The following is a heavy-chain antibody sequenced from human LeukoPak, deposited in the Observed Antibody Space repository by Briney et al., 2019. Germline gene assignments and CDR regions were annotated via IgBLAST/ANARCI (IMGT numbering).Heavy chain of an antibody. D-gene: IGHD6-13*01. CDR2: ITSGGSI. CDR3: AKRPDYSTTWYYFDS. CDR1: EFTFSNYA. J-gene: IGHJ4*02. Sequence: PGGSLRLSCAASEFTFSNYAMTWVRQAPGKGPEWVSTITSGGSIFYADSVKGRFASSRDNSKNTLYLQMNSLRVEDTAVYYCAKRPDYSTTWYYFDSWGQGTLVTVSS. V-gene: IGHV3-23*01.